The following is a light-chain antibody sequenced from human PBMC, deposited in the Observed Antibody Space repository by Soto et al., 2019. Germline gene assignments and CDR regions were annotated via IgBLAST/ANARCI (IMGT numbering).Light chain of an antibody. Sequence: DIQMTQSPSSLSASVGNRVTITCRASQSISTYLNWYQKKPGKAPNLLIYDASRLQSGVPSRFSGSGSGTDFTLTITSLQPEDVATYYCQKYNGARWTFGQGTKVDIK. CDR3: QKYNGARWT. CDR2: DAS. CDR1: QSISTY. V-gene: IGKV1-39*01. J-gene: IGKJ1*01.